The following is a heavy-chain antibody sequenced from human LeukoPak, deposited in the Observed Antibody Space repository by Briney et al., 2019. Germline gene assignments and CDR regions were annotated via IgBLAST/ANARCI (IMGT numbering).Heavy chain of an antibody. Sequence: SGPTLVHPSPTLTLTCTFSGFSLRTSGVGVGLIRQPPGKALEWPALIYWNDDKRYSPSLRNRLTITKDTSKNQVVLTMTNMDPVDAATYYCAQRKSGGYFDYWGQGTLVTVSS. V-gene: IGHV2-5*01. CDR3: AQRKSGGYFDY. D-gene: IGHD3-10*01. CDR1: GFSLRTSGVG. CDR2: IYWNDDK. J-gene: IGHJ4*02.